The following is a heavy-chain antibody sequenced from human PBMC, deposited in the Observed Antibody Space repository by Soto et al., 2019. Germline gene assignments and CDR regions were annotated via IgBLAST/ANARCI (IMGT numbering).Heavy chain of an antibody. CDR3: AKYNQETNPEIVYY. J-gene: IGHJ4*02. D-gene: IGHD1-20*01. CDR1: GFTFSSYA. Sequence: PGGSLRLSCASSGFTFSSYAMSWVRQAPGKGLEWVSAISGSGGSTYYADSVKGRFTISRDNSKNTLYLQMNSLRAEDTAVNYCAKYNQETNPEIVYYCGQGTLVSISS. CDR2: ISGSGGST. V-gene: IGHV3-23*01.